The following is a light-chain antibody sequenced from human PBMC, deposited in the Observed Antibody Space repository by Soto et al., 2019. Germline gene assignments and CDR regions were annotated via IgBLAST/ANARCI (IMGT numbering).Light chain of an antibody. CDR2: DVS. J-gene: IGLJ1*01. V-gene: IGLV2-14*01. CDR1: SSDVGGYNY. Sequence: QSALTQPASVSVSPGQSITISCTGTSSDVGGYNYVSWYQQHPGKAPKLMIYDVSNRPSGVSNHFSGSKSGNTASLTISGLQAEDEADYYCSSYTSSLYVFGTGTKVTVL. CDR3: SSYTSSLYV.